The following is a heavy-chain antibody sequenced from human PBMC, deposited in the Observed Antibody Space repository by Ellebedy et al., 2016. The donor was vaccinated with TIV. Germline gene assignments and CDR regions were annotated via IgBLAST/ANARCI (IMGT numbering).Heavy chain of an antibody. CDR3: AHRRFTFDY. J-gene: IGHJ4*02. D-gene: IGHD3-10*01. V-gene: IGHV2-5*01. CDR1: GFSLRTSAVGVG. CDR2: IYWNDDK. Sequence: SGPTLVKPTQTLTLTCTFTGFSLRTSAVGVGVGWIRQPPGKALEWLALIYWNDDKLYSPYLERRLTITKDTSKNQVVLTMTNMDTVDTATFYCAHRRFTFDYWGQGTLVTVSS.